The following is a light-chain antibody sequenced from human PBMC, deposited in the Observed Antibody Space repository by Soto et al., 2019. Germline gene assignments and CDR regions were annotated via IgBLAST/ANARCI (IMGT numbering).Light chain of an antibody. Sequence: DIQMTQSPSSLSASVGDRVTITCRASQSISTYLNWYQQKVGKAPKLLIDAASSLPRGVPSRFSGSGSGTDFTLTISSLQPEDFATYYCQQSYSTPRTFGQGTKLEIK. CDR1: QSISTY. CDR3: QQSYSTPRT. J-gene: IGKJ2*02. CDR2: AAS. V-gene: IGKV1-39*01.